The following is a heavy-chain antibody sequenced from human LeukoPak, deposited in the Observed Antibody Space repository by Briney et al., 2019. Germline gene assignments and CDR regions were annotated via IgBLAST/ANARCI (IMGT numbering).Heavy chain of an antibody. J-gene: IGHJ4*02. D-gene: IGHD5-24*01. CDR1: GFTFSSYE. V-gene: IGHV3-66*01. CDR2: IYSGGST. CDR3: ARDGYNLGFFDY. Sequence: PGGSLRLSCAASGFTFSSYEMNWVRQAPGKGLEWVSVIYSGGSTYYADSVKGRFTISRDNSKNTLYLQMNSLRAEDTAVYYCARDGYNLGFFDYWGQGTLVTVSS.